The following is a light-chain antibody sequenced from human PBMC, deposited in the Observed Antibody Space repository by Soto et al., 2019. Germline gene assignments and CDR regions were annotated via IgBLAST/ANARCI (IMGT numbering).Light chain of an antibody. CDR3: QSYDSSLCVYV. CDR1: SSKIGAGYD. J-gene: IGLJ1*01. V-gene: IGLV1-40*01. Sequence: QSVLTQPPSVSPAPGQRVTISCTGSSSKIGAGYDVHWYQQLPGTAPKLLVYGNSNRPSGVPDRFSGSKSGTSASLAITGLQAEDDADYYCQSYDSSLCVYVFGTGSKVTV. CDR2: GNS.